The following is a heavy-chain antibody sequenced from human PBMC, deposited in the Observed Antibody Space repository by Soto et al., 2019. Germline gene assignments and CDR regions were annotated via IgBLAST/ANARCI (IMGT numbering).Heavy chain of an antibody. D-gene: IGHD3-10*01. Sequence: SETLSLTCTVSGGSISSGDYYWSWIRQPPGKGLEWIGYIYYSGSTYYNPSLKSRVTISVDTSKNQFSLKLSSVTAADTAVYYCARASTYYYGSGNYWNGMDVWGQGTTVTVSS. CDR1: GGSISSGDYY. J-gene: IGHJ6*02. CDR2: IYYSGST. V-gene: IGHV4-30-4*01. CDR3: ARASTYYYGSGNYWNGMDV.